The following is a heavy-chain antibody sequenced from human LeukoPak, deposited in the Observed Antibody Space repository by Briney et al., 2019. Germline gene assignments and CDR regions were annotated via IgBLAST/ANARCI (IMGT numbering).Heavy chain of an antibody. CDR3: ARGSDMIVVGQVPYYYYYGMDV. CDR1: GGSISSYY. CDR2: IYYSGST. D-gene: IGHD3-22*01. Sequence: SETLSLTCTVSGGSISSYYWSWIRQPPGKGLEWIGYIYYSGSTNYNPSLKSRVTISVDTSKNQFSPKLSSVTAADTAVYYCARGSDMIVVGQVPYYYYYGMDVWGQGTTVTVSS. V-gene: IGHV4-59*01. J-gene: IGHJ6*02.